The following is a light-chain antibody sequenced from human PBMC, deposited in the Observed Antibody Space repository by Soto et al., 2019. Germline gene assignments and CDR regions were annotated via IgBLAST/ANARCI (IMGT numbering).Light chain of an antibody. V-gene: IGKV1-27*01. J-gene: IGKJ4*01. CDR2: AAS. CDR3: QKYNSAPRT. CDR1: QDISNY. Sequence: EIQMTQSPSSLSASVGDRVTITCRASQDISNYLAWYQQKPGKVPKLLIYAASTLQSGVPARFSGSGSGTDFTLTISSLHPEDVATYYCQKYNSAPRTFGGGTKVEIK.